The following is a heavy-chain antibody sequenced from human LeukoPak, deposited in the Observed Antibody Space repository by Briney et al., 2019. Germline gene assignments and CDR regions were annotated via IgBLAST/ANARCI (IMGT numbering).Heavy chain of an antibody. D-gene: IGHD1-26*01. Sequence: GESLKISCKGPGYSFTNYWIAWVRQMPGKGLEWMGIIYPGDSDTRYSPSFQGQVTISADKSINTAYLQWSSLKASDTAMYYCARWRWDYFDYWGQGTLVTVSS. CDR2: IYPGDSDT. CDR3: ARWRWDYFDY. CDR1: GYSFTNYW. J-gene: IGHJ4*02. V-gene: IGHV5-51*01.